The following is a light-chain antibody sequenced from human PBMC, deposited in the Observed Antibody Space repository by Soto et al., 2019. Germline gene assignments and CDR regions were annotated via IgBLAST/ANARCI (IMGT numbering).Light chain of an antibody. CDR1: QSVSSN. J-gene: IGKJ1*01. Sequence: EIVMTQSPATLSVSPGERATLSCRASQSVSSNLAWYQQKPGQAPRLLIYGASTRATGIPARFSGSGSGTEFTLTICSLQSEDFAVYHCQKYNNWPQTFGQGTKVDIK. CDR3: QKYNNWPQT. CDR2: GAS. V-gene: IGKV3-15*01.